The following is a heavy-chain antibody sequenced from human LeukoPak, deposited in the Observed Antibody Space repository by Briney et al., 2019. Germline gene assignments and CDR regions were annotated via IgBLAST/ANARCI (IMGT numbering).Heavy chain of an antibody. V-gene: IGHV4-4*07. Sequence: PSETLSLTCTVSGGSISSYYWSWIRPPAGKGLEWIGRIYTSGSTNYNPSLKSRVTMSVDTSKNQFSLKLSSVTAADTAVYYCATGSPLQTNYFDYWGQGTLVTVSS. CDR1: GGSISSYY. CDR3: ATGSPLQTNYFDY. CDR2: IYTSGST. D-gene: IGHD4-11*01. J-gene: IGHJ4*02.